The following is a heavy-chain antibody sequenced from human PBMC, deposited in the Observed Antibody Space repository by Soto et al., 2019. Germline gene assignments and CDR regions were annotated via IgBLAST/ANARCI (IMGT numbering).Heavy chain of an antibody. D-gene: IGHD3-10*01. V-gene: IGHV1-46*01. Sequence: ASVKVSCKASGYTFTSYYMHWVRQAPGQGLEWMGIINPSGGSTSYAQKFQGRVTMTRDTSTSTVYMELSSLRSEDTAVFYCARGDYYYDSGNYHSHYYYGMDVWGQGTTVTVSS. CDR2: INPSGGST. CDR3: ARGDYYYDSGNYHSHYYYGMDV. CDR1: GYTFTSYY. J-gene: IGHJ6*02.